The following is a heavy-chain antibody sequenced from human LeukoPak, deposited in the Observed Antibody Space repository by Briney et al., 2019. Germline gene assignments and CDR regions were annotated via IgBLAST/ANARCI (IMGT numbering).Heavy chain of an antibody. V-gene: IGHV3-74*01. D-gene: IGHD3-10*01. Sequence: GGSLRLSCATSGFTFSTFWMHWVRQAPGKGLVWVSRINHDGSSTNYADSVKGRFTISRDNAKNTLYLQMNSLRAEDTAVYYCARDFRVSPDAFDIWGQGTMVTVSS. J-gene: IGHJ3*02. CDR1: GFTFSTFW. CDR3: ARDFRVSPDAFDI. CDR2: INHDGSST.